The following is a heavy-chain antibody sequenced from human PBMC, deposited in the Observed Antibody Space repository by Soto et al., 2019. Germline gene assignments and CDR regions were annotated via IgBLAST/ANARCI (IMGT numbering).Heavy chain of an antibody. CDR3: AKDRLGDYYYYGMDV. J-gene: IGHJ6*02. CDR2: IGDRGTTT. CDR1: GFTFSRYA. V-gene: IGHV3-23*01. D-gene: IGHD4-17*01. Sequence: EVQLLQSGGGLVQPGGSLRLSCVGSGFTFSRYAMIWVRQTPGKGLEWVSGIGDRGTTTYYADSVKGRFTIYRDNSGNTLFLQMNSLRAEDTAVYYCAKDRLGDYYYYGMDVWGQGTTVNVS.